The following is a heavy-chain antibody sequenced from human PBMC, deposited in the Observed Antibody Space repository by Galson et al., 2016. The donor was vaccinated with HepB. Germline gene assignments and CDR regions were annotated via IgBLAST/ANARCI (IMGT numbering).Heavy chain of an antibody. D-gene: IGHD5-12*01. CDR2: IRDDGRNT. CDR3: AKCGYDLGGYFDL. J-gene: IGHJ4*02. Sequence: SLRLSCAASGFTFSAYAMSWVRQAPGKGLEWVSGIRDDGRNTYFADSVKGRFSISRDNSKNTVYLQLNSLRGEDTAVYYCAKCGYDLGGYFDLWGQGTLVTLAS. CDR1: GFTFSAYA. V-gene: IGHV3-23*01.